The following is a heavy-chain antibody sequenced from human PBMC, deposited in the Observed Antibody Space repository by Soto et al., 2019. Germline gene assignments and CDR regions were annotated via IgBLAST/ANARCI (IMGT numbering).Heavy chain of an antibody. CDR1: GFTFDNCG. CDR3: VQGRYPTMATPLDH. Sequence: ESGGGLVQPGRSLRLSCAAPGFTFDNCGMHWVRQAPGKGLEWVAGISWDSSTIGYADSVKGRFIISRDDAKNSLYLQMDSLRGEDTALYYCVQGRYPTMATPLDHWGQGTQVIVSS. CDR2: ISWDSSTI. D-gene: IGHD2-15*01. J-gene: IGHJ4*02. V-gene: IGHV3-9*01.